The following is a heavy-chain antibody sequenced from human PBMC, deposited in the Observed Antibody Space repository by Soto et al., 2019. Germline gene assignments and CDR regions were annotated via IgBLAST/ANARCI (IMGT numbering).Heavy chain of an antibody. Sequence: EVQLVESGGGLVQPGGSLRLSCAASGLTFSSYWMHWVRQAPWNGLVWVSRINSDGSSTNYADSVKGRFTISRDNAKDMLYLQMNSLRAEDTAVYYCALSYTVKTEYWGQGTLVTVSS. V-gene: IGHV3-74*01. CDR2: INSDGSST. J-gene: IGHJ4*02. D-gene: IGHD4-17*01. CDR3: ALSYTVKTEY. CDR1: GLTFSSYW.